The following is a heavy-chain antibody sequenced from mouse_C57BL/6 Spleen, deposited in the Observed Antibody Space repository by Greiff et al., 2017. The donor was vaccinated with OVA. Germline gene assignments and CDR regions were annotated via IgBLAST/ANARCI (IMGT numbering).Heavy chain of an antibody. CDR2: IYPRSGNT. V-gene: IGHV1-81*01. CDR3: AYDYDGGYYFDY. D-gene: IGHD2-4*01. J-gene: IGHJ2*01. CDR1: GYTFTSYG. Sequence: QVHVKQSGAELARPGASVKLSCKASGYTFTSYGISWVKQRTGQGLEWIGEIYPRSGNTYYNEKFKGKATLTADKSSSTAYMELRSLTSEDSAVYFCAYDYDGGYYFDYWGQGTTLTVSS.